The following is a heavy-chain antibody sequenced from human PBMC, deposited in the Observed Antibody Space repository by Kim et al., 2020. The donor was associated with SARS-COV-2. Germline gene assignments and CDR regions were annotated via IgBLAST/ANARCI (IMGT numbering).Heavy chain of an antibody. CDR1: GFTFSSYG. V-gene: IGHV3-33*01. D-gene: IGHD3-16*01. CDR3: ARDGGLTFGGEYYGMDV. CDR2: IWYDGSNK. J-gene: IGHJ6*02. Sequence: GGSLRLSCAASGFTFSSYGMHWVRQAPGKGLEWVAVIWYDGSNKYYADSVKGRFTISRDNSKNTLYLQMNSLRAEDTAVYYCARDGGLTFGGEYYGMDVWGQGTTVTVSS.